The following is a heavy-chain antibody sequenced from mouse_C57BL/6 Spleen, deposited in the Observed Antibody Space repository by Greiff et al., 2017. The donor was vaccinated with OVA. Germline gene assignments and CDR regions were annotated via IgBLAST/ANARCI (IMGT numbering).Heavy chain of an antibody. CDR1: GFTFSSYA. J-gene: IGHJ2*01. V-gene: IGHV5-9-1*02. CDR3: TRAGTRYYFDY. Sequence: EVMLVESGAGLVKPGGSLKLSCAASGFTFSSYAMSWVRQTPEKRLEWVAYISSGGDYIYYADTVKGRFTISRDNARNTLYLQMSSLKSEDTAMYYCTRAGTRYYFDYWGQGTTLTVSS. CDR2: ISSGGDYI. D-gene: IGHD4-1*01.